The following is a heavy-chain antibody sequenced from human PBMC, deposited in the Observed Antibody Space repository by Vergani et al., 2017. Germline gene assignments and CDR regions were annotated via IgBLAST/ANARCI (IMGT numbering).Heavy chain of an antibody. J-gene: IGHJ3*02. CDR2: IKQDGSEK. D-gene: IGHD3-22*01. V-gene: IGHV3-7*03. CDR3: AKTRPYDSSGYYLDAFDI. Sequence: EVQLLESGGGLVQPGGSLRLSCAASGFTFSSYWMSWVRQAPGKGLEWVANIKQDGSEKYYVDSVKGRFTISRDNAKNSLYLQMNSLRAEDTALYYCAKTRPYDSSGYYLDAFDIWGQGTMVTVSS. CDR1: GFTFSSYW.